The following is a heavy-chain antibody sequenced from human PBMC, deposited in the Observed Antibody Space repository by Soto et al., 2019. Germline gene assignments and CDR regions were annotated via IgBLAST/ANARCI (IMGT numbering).Heavy chain of an antibody. CDR2: MNPNSGNT. D-gene: IGHD6-6*01. CDR1: GCTFTSYD. Sequence: QVQLVQSGAEVKKPGASVKVSCKASGCTFTSYDINWVRQATGQGLEWMGWMNPNSGNTGYAQKFQGRVTMTRNTSISTAYMELSSLRSEDTAVYYCARGSVSPVHYYYYGMDVWGQGTTVTVSS. V-gene: IGHV1-8*01. J-gene: IGHJ6*02. CDR3: ARGSVSPVHYYYYGMDV.